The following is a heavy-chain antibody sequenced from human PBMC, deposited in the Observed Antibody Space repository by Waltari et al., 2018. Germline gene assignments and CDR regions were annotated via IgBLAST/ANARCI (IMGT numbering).Heavy chain of an antibody. CDR2: IRDKANNYAT. Sequence: SCAASGFTFSDSALHWVRQASGKGLEWFGRIRDKANNYATAYAASVQGRFTISRDDSKNTAYLQMNSLKTEDTAMYYCTRGYCSSTSCYLDYWGQGTLVTVSS. J-gene: IGHJ4*02. D-gene: IGHD2-2*01. CDR1: GFTFSDSA. V-gene: IGHV3-73*01. CDR3: TRGYCSSTSCYLDY.